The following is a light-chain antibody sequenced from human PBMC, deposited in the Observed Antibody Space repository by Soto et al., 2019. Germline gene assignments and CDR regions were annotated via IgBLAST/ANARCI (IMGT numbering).Light chain of an antibody. Sequence: QSVLTQPASVSGSPGQSITISCTGTSSDVGGYNYVSWYQQHPGKAPKLMIYEVSNRPSGVSNRFSGSKSGNTASLTISGLKTEDEADYYGQSYDSSNHGVVFGGGTKLTVL. CDR3: QSYDSSNHGVV. CDR1: SSDVGGYNY. CDR2: EVS. V-gene: IGLV2-14*01. J-gene: IGLJ2*01.